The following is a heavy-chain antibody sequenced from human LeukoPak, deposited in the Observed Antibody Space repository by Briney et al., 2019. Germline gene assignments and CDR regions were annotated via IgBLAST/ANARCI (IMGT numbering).Heavy chain of an antibody. Sequence: ASVKVSCKASRYTFTSYDINWVRQAAGQGVEWMGWMNPDSGNTGYAQTFQGRVTMTRNTSISTAYIELSSLTSEDTAVYYCGRAIRCGELLYGWGQGTLVTVSS. CDR3: GRAIRCGELLYG. CDR2: MNPDSGNT. V-gene: IGHV1-8*01. CDR1: RYTFTSYD. D-gene: IGHD3-10*01. J-gene: IGHJ4*02.